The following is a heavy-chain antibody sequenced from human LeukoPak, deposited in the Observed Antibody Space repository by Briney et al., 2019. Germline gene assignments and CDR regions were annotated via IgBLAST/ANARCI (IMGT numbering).Heavy chain of an antibody. V-gene: IGHV4-39*01. CDR1: GGSISSSGYY. CDR3: ARGYYYDSSGYYPFDY. D-gene: IGHD3-22*01. J-gene: IGHJ4*02. Sequence: SETLSLTCTVPGGSISSSGYYWGWIRQPPGKGLEWIGSIYYSGSTYYNPSLKSRVTISVDTSKNQFSLKLSSVTAADTPVYYCARGYYYDSSGYYPFDYWGQGTLVTVSS. CDR2: IYYSGST.